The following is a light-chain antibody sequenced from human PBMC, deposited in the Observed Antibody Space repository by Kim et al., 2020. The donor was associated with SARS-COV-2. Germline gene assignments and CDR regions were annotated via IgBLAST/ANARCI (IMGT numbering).Light chain of an antibody. Sequence: DIQMTQSPPSLSASIGDRVTITCRASQRISSYLNWYQEKPGKVPKLLIYAASSLYSGVPSRFSGGGSGTDFTLTISSLQPEDSATYYCQQTYTIPTFGQGTKLEI. CDR3: QQTYTIPT. J-gene: IGKJ1*01. CDR1: QRISSY. CDR2: AAS. V-gene: IGKV1-39*01.